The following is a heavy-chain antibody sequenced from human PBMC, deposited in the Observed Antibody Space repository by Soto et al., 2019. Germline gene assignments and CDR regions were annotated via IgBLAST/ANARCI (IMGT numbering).Heavy chain of an antibody. CDR2: IYYSGRT. Sequence: QVQLQESGPGLVKPSQTLSLTCTVSGGSISSGGYSWSWIRQHPGKGLEWIGYIYYSGRTYYNPSLKSRVTISVDTSKNQFSLKLSSVTAADTAVYYCARDRGSYYCYCMDVWGQGTTVTVSS. CDR3: ARDRGSYYCYCMDV. V-gene: IGHV4-31*03. D-gene: IGHD3-10*01. CDR1: GGSISSGGYS. J-gene: IGHJ6*02.